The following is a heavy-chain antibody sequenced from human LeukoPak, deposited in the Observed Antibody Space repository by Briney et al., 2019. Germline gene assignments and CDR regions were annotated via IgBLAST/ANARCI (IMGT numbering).Heavy chain of an antibody. V-gene: IGHV3-53*05. J-gene: IGHJ4*02. CDR1: GFTVSSNY. CDR2: ISGSGGSS. Sequence: PGGSLRLSCAASGFTVSSNYMSWVRQAPGKGLEWVSAISGSGGSSYYADSVKGRFTISRDSSKNTLYLQMNSLRAEDTAVYYCARARTWYFDYWGQGTLVTVSS. CDR3: ARARTWYFDY.